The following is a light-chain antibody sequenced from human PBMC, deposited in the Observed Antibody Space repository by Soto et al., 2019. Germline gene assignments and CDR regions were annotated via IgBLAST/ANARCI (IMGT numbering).Light chain of an antibody. CDR1: SGDVGGYYY. Sequence: QSVLTQPASVSGSPGQSITISCTGTSGDVGGYYYVSWYQQLPGKAPKLMISEVSNRPSGVSNRFSGSKSGNTASLIISGLQPEDEADYYCSSFTTNYFYVFGPGTKLTVL. J-gene: IGLJ1*01. CDR2: EVS. CDR3: SSFTTNYFYV. V-gene: IGLV2-14*01.